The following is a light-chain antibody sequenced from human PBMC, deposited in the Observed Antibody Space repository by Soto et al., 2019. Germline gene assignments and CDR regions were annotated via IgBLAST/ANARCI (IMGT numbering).Light chain of an antibody. CDR3: QQYNSYWGT. V-gene: IGKV1-5*01. Sequence: DIQMTQSPSSLSASVRDRFTITCRASQSVSSSLNWYQQKPREAPKLLIYAAYRLQSGVPSRFSGSGSGTEFTLTISSLQPDDFATYYCQQYNSYWGTFGQGTKVDIK. J-gene: IGKJ1*01. CDR2: AAY. CDR1: QSVSSS.